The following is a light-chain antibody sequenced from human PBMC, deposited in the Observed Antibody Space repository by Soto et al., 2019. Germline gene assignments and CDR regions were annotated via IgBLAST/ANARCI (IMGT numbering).Light chain of an antibody. CDR1: QSVSSNY. Sequence: EIVLTQSPGTLSLSPGERATLSCRASQSVSSNYLAWYQQKPGQAPRLLVYGASIRATGIPDRFSGSGSGTDVTLTNSRVEPEDFAVYYCQHYGSSPFTFGPGTLVDI. V-gene: IGKV3-20*01. CDR3: QHYGSSPFT. J-gene: IGKJ3*01. CDR2: GAS.